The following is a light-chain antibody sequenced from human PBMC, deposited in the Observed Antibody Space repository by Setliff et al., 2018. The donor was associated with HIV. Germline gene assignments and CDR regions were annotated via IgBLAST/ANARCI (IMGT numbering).Light chain of an antibody. V-gene: IGLV2-14*03. J-gene: IGLJ1*01. CDR3: SSYAITNTLP. CDR2: EVR. Sequence: QSALTQPASVSGSPGQSITISCTGTGSDVGGYNYVSWYQQHPGKAPKLIIYEVRHRPSGVSNRFSGSKSGNKASLTISGLQAEDEADYYCSSYAITNTLPFGTGTKV. CDR1: GSDVGGYNY.